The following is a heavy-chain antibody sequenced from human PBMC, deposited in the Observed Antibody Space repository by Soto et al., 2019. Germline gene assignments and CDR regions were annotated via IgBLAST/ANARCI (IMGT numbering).Heavy chain of an antibody. CDR3: ALLIGGYSGHSPGWFDP. J-gene: IGHJ5*02. V-gene: IGHV2-26*01. D-gene: IGHD5-12*01. CDR1: GFSLSNARMG. Sequence: QVTLKESGAVLVKPTEPLTLTCTVSGFSLSNARMGVSWIRQPPGKALEWLAHIFSNDEKSYSTSLKSRLTISKDTSKSQVVLTMTNMDPVDTATYYCALLIGGYSGHSPGWFDPWGQGTLVTVSS. CDR2: IFSNDEK.